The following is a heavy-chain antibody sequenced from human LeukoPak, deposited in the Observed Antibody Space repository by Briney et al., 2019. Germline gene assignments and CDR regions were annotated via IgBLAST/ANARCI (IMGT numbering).Heavy chain of an antibody. CDR2: INPSGGGT. J-gene: IGHJ4*02. CDR1: GYTFTSYY. CDR3: ARDYYDSSGYGYFDY. Sequence: ASVKVSCKASGYTFTSYYMHWVRQAPGQGLEWMGIINPSGGGTSYAQKFQGRVTMTRDMSTSTVYMELSSLRSEDTAVYYCARDYYDSSGYGYFDYWGQGTLVTVSS. D-gene: IGHD3-22*01. V-gene: IGHV1-46*01.